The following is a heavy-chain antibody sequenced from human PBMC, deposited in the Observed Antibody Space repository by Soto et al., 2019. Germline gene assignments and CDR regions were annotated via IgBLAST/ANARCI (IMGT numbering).Heavy chain of an antibody. CDR1: GGSIKNYF. CDR2: VYSTGST. J-gene: IGHJ4*02. Sequence: PSETLSLTCTVSGGSIKNYFWSWIRQSPGKGLEWMGYVYSTGSTHYNPSLKSRLTMSVDTSKSHFSLRLTSVTTADTATYYCARADRFDVSISSLDLWGQGILVTVSS. D-gene: IGHD2-21*01. CDR3: ARADRFDVSISSLDL. V-gene: IGHV4-59*01.